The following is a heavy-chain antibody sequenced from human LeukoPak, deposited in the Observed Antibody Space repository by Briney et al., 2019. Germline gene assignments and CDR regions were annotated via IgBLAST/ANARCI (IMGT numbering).Heavy chain of an antibody. V-gene: IGHV4-59*08. D-gene: IGHD3-10*01. CDR3: ARRGSGGRSFDY. CDR2: IYDSGST. Sequence: SETLSLTCTVSGGSMSTYYWSWIRQPPGKGLEWIGYIYDSGSTNYNPSLKSRVTISVDMSKNLFSLKLSSVTAADTAVYYCARRGSGGRSFDYWGQGTLVTVSS. J-gene: IGHJ4*02. CDR1: GGSMSTYY.